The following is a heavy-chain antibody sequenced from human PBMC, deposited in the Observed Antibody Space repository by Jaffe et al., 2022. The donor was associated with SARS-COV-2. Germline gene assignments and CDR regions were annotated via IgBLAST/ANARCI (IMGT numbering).Heavy chain of an antibody. Sequence: QVQLQESGPGLVKPSETLSLTCTVSGGSISSYYWSWIRQPPGKGLEWIGYIYYSGSTNYNPSLKSRVTISVDTSKNQFSLKLSSVTAADTAVYYCARYNGDYVNYYYYGMDVWGQGTTVTVSS. V-gene: IGHV4-59*08. J-gene: IGHJ6*02. CDR2: IYYSGST. D-gene: IGHD4-17*01. CDR1: GGSISSYY. CDR3: ARYNGDYVNYYYYGMDV.